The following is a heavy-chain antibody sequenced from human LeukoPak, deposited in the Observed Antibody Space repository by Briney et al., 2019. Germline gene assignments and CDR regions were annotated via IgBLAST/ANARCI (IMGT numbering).Heavy chain of an antibody. CDR2: INHSGST. J-gene: IGHJ5*02. CDR3: ARTFAVAGTSWFDP. CDR1: GGSFSGYY. Sequence: PSETLSLTCAVYGGSFSGYYWSWIRQPPGKVLEWIGEINHSGSTNYNPSLKSRVTISVDTSKNQFSLKLSSVTAADTAVYYCARTFAVAGTSWFDPWGQGTLVTVSS. D-gene: IGHD6-19*01. V-gene: IGHV4-34*01.